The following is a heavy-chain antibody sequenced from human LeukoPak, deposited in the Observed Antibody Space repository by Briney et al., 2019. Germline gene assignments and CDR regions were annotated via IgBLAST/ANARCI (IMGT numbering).Heavy chain of an antibody. Sequence: ASVKVSCKASGYTFTSYDINWVRQATGQGLEWMGWMNPNSGNTGYAQKFQGRVTMTRNTSISTAYMELSSLRSEDTAVYYCAKNVSRGWSAFDYWGKGTLVTVSS. J-gene: IGHJ4*02. D-gene: IGHD6-19*01. CDR2: MNPNSGNT. V-gene: IGHV1-8*01. CDR3: AKNVSRGWSAFDY. CDR1: GYTFTSYD.